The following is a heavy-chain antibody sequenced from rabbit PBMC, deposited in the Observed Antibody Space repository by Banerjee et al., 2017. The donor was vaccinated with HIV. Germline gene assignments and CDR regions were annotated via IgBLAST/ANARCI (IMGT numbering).Heavy chain of an antibody. V-gene: IGHV1S45*01. CDR2: INTNSGNA. CDR1: GFSFTNKYV. CDR3: ARQYADGSGIFKL. D-gene: IGHD8-1*01. Sequence: QEQLEESGGDLVKPEGSLTLTCTASGFSFTNKYVMCWVRQAPGKGLEWIACINTNSGNAVYASWAKGRFTISKTSSTTVTLQMTSLTAADTATYFCARQYADGSGIFKLWGPGTLVTVS. J-gene: IGHJ4*01.